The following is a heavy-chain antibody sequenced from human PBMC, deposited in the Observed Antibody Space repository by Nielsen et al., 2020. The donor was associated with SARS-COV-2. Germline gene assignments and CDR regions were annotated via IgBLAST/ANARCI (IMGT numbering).Heavy chain of an antibody. D-gene: IGHD5/OR15-5a*01. Sequence: ASVKVSCKASGYTFAIYGISWARQAPGQGLEWMGWISPYNGNTNYAQKLQGRVTMTTDTSTTTAYMELRSLRSDDTAVYYCARVEQLYDYFDYWGQGTLVTVSS. CDR2: ISPYNGNT. J-gene: IGHJ4*02. V-gene: IGHV1-18*01. CDR1: GYTFAIYG. CDR3: ARVEQLYDYFDY.